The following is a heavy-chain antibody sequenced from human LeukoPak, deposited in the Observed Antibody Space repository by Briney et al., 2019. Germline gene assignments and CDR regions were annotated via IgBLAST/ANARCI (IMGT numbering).Heavy chain of an antibody. V-gene: IGHV5-10-1*01. Sequence: GESLKISCKGSGYSFNRYWIGWVRQLPGKGLEWMGMIDPTDSYTNYSPSFQGHVTISTDKSISTAYLQWSSLKASDTAIYYCARRGRSSSNFVFWGQGTLVTVSS. CDR1: GYSFNRYW. CDR2: IDPTDSYT. D-gene: IGHD6-6*01. J-gene: IGHJ4*02. CDR3: ARRGRSSSNFVF.